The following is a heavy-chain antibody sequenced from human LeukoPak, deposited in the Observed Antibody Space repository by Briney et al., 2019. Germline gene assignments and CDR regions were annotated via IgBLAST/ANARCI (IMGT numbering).Heavy chain of an antibody. CDR1: SASISSSSYY. CDR3: ASSVAMVPDY. D-gene: IGHD3-10*01. V-gene: IGHV4-39*01. J-gene: IGHJ4*02. CDR2: IYYSVST. Sequence: PSETLSLTCTASSASISSSSYYWGWIRQPPGKGLEWIGSIYYSVSTYYNPSLKSRVTISVDTSKNKFSLKLSSVTAADTAVYYCASSVAMVPDYWGQGTLVTVSS.